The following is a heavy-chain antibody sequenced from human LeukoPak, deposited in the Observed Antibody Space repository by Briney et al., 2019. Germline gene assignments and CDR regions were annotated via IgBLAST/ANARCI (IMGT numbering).Heavy chain of an antibody. D-gene: IGHD5-18*01. Sequence: GGSLRLSCAASGFTFRTYGIHWVRQAPGKGLEWVAVISYDGSNKYYADSVKGRFTISRDNSMNTLYLQMNSLKPEDTAVYYCAKGKPSSLWPPFDDWGQGTLVTVSS. V-gene: IGHV3-30*18. CDR3: AKGKPSSLWPPFDD. CDR1: GFTFRTYG. J-gene: IGHJ4*02. CDR2: ISYDGSNK.